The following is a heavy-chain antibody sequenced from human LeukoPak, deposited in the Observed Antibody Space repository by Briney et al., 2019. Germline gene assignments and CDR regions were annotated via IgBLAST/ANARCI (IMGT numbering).Heavy chain of an antibody. Sequence: PSETLSLTCTVSGGSTSSANYYWSRIRQPPGKGLEWIGYIYYSGSTSYNPSLKSRLIILIDTSKNQFSLHLSSVTAADTAVYYCARVGDFWSGNLPYFDYWGQGALVTISS. CDR2: IYYSGST. J-gene: IGHJ4*02. V-gene: IGHV4-30-4*08. CDR1: GGSTSSANYY. D-gene: IGHD3-3*01. CDR3: ARVGDFWSGNLPYFDY.